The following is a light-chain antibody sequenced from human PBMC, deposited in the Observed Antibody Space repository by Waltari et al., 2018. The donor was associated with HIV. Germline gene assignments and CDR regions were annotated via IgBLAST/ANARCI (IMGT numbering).Light chain of an antibody. J-gene: IGLJ1*01. Sequence: QSVLTQPPSASGTPGQRVTIYCSGSSSNIGINPWHWYQQLPGTAPKLLIYSNNQRPSGVPDRFSGSKSGTSASLAISGLQSEDEADYYCAAWDGSLKGYVFGTGTKVTVL. V-gene: IGLV1-44*01. CDR3: AAWDGSLKGYV. CDR1: SSNIGINP. CDR2: SNN.